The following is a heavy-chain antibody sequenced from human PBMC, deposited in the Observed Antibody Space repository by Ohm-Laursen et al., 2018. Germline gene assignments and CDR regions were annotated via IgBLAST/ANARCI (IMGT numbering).Heavy chain of an antibody. CDR3: AKDLRYY. CDR2: ISFSGSHI. V-gene: IGHV3-21*04. J-gene: IGHJ4*02. CDR1: GLTLKSYS. Sequence: SLRLSCAASGLTLKSYSMNWVRQAPGKGLEWVSSISFSGSHIYYADSVKGRFTISRDNAKTTLYLQMNSLRAEDTAVYYCAKDLRYYWGQGTLVTVSS.